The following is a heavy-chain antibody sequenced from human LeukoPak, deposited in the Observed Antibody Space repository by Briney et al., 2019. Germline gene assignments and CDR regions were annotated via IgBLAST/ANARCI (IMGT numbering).Heavy chain of an antibody. Sequence: GGSPRLSCAASGFTFSSYSMIWVRQAPGKGLELVSSISGTSSYIYYADSVKGRFTISRDNAKNSLYLQMSSLRAEDTAVYYCARDRGSWSHAFDIWGQGTMVTVSS. CDR3: ARDRGSWSHAFDI. J-gene: IGHJ3*02. CDR2: ISGTSSYI. D-gene: IGHD6-13*01. CDR1: GFTFSSYS. V-gene: IGHV3-21*01.